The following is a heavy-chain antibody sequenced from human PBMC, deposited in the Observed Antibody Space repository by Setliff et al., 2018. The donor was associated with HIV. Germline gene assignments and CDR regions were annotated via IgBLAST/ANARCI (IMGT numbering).Heavy chain of an antibody. CDR1: GYTFTSYA. CDR3: ARGGGIIDHGEEYFQH. Sequence: ASVKVSCKASGYTFTSYAMNWVRQAPGQGLEWMGRINPNTGGTNYAQKFQGRVTMTRDTSITTAYMEMTTLTSDDTVVYYCARGGGIIDHGEEYFQHWGQGTLVTVSS. J-gene: IGHJ1*01. CDR2: INPNTGGT. V-gene: IGHV1-2*05. D-gene: IGHD1-26*01.